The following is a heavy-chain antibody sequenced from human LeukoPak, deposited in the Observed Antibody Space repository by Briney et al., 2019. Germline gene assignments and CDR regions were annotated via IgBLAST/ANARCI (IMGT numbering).Heavy chain of an antibody. CDR2: INPSGGST. D-gene: IGHD3-10*01. V-gene: IGHV1-46*01. CDR3: ARDGLGGESDY. CDR1: GYTLTSYY. Sequence: ASVKVSCKASGYTLTSYYMHWVRQAPGQGLEWMGIINPSGGSTSYAQKFQGRVTMTRDTSTSTVYMELSSLRSEDTAVYYCARDGLGGESDYWGQGTLVTVSS. J-gene: IGHJ4*02.